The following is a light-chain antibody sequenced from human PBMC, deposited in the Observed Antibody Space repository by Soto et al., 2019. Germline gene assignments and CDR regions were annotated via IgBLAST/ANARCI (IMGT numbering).Light chain of an antibody. CDR2: DDS. CDR1: NVGSKS. V-gene: IGLV3-21*02. J-gene: IGLJ1*01. CDR3: QVWDTSSDQGV. Sequence: ELTQPPSVSVAPGQTATVTCGGNNVGSKSVHWYQQKPGQAPVLVVYDDSDRPSGIPERFSGSNSGNTANLTISRVEAGDGADYYCQVWDTSSDQGVFGTGTKVTVL.